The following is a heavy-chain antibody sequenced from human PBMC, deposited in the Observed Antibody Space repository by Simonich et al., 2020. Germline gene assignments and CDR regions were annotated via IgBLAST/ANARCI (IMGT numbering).Heavy chain of an antibody. CDR3: AKDLGERITMIVVVSDAFDI. V-gene: IGHV3-23*01. Sequence: GGGLVQPGGSLRLSCAASGFTFSSYAMSWVRQAPGKGLEWVSAISVSGGSTYYADSVKGRFTISRDNSKNTLYLQMNSLRAEDTAVYYCAKDLGERITMIVVVSDAFDIWGQGQWSPSLQ. J-gene: IGHJ3*02. CDR1: GFTFSSYA. CDR2: ISVSGGST. D-gene: IGHD3-22*01.